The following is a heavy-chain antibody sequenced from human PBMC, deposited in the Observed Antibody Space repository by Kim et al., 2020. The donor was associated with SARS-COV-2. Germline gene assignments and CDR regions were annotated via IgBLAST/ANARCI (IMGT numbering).Heavy chain of an antibody. D-gene: IGHD3-3*01. CDR1: GSSISSGYY. Sequence: SETLSLTCTVSGSSISSGYYWGWIRQPPGKGLEWIGSIYHSGSTYYNPSLKSRVTISVDTSKNQFSLKLSSVTAADTAVYYCARDGEYYDFWSGYGTNWFDPWGQGTLVTVSS. V-gene: IGHV4-38-2*02. CDR2: IYHSGST. CDR3: ARDGEYYDFWSGYGTNWFDP. J-gene: IGHJ5*02.